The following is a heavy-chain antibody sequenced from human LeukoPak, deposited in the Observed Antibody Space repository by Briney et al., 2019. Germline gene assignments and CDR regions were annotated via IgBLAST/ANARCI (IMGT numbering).Heavy chain of an antibody. D-gene: IGHD3-22*01. CDR3: AREANYYDSSGYYFFLDY. CDR2: ISYDGSNK. J-gene: IGHJ4*02. V-gene: IGHV3-30*07. CDR1: GFTFSSYA. Sequence: PGGSLRLSCAASGFTFSSYAMHWVRQAPGKGLEWVAAISYDGSNKYYADSVKGRFTISRDNSKNTLYLQMNSLRAEDTAVYYCAREANYYDSSGYYFFLDYWGQGTLVTVSS.